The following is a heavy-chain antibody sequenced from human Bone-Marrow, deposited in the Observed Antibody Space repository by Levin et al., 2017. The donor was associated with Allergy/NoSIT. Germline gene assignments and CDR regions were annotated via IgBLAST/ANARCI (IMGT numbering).Heavy chain of an antibody. D-gene: IGHD3-10*01. CDR3: ARESPATYYFDH. CDR1: GYTFTTYW. V-gene: IGHV1-46*01. CDR2: IKVNGDGT. J-gene: IGHJ5*02. Sequence: GESLKISCKASGYTFTTYWIHWVRQAPGQGLEWVGIIKVNGDGTLYAQKFQGRVTMTRDTSTSTVYMELSSLRSEDTAIYYCARESPATYYFDHWGQGTLVTVSS.